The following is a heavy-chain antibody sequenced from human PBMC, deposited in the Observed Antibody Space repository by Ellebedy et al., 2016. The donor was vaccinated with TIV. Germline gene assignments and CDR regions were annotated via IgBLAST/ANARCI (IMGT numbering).Heavy chain of an antibody. D-gene: IGHD3-10*01. CDR1: GGSISSGGYS. CDR3: ARDRGVRGVIELDV. V-gene: IGHV4-30-4*01. CDR2: IYYSGST. Sequence: MPSKTLSLTCAVSGGSISSGGYSWSWIRQPPGKGLEWIGYIYYSGSTYYNPSLKSRVTISVDTSKNQFSLKLSSVTAADTAVYYWARDRGVRGVIELDVWGQGTTVTVSS. J-gene: IGHJ6*02.